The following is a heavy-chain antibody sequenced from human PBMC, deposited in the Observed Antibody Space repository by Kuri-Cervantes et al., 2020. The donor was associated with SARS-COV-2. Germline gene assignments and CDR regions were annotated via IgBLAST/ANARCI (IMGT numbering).Heavy chain of an antibody. V-gene: IGHV3-23*01. J-gene: IGHJ4*02. Sequence: GGSLRLSCSATEFTCSSYAMSWVRQAPGKGLEWVSAISGSGGSTYYADSVKGRFNISRDNSKNPLYLQMNSLRAEDTAVYYCAKEGFFYGSGRHFDYWGQGTLVTVSS. CDR1: EFTCSSYA. CDR3: AKEGFFYGSGRHFDY. D-gene: IGHD3-10*01. CDR2: ISGSGGST.